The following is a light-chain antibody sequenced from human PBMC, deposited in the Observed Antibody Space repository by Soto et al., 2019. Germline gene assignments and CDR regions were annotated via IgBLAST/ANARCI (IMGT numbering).Light chain of an antibody. Sequence: ESVLTQSPCTLSLSPGERATLSCRASQTVNSRYLTWYQHKPGQAPRLLIYGASIRATGIPDRFSGSRSGADFSLTITRLEPEDSAVYYCQQFDDSRPAFTFGQGTKLEI. CDR1: QTVNSRY. J-gene: IGKJ2*01. CDR3: QQFDDSRPAFT. CDR2: GAS. V-gene: IGKV3-20*01.